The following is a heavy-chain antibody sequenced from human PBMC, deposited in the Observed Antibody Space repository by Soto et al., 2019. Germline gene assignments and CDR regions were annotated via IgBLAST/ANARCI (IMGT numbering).Heavy chain of an antibody. J-gene: IGHJ4*02. D-gene: IGHD2-21*02. CDR2: IKSKIDGEAT. Sequence: PGGSLRLSCAASGFTFTNAWMSWVRQAPGKGLEWVGRIKSKIDGEATDYAGPVKGRFTISRDDSKNTMYLQMNSLQIEDTAVYYCTLHIVVVTSIHNYFNYWGQGTLVTVS. CDR1: GFTFTNAW. V-gene: IGHV3-15*01. CDR3: TLHIVVVTSIHNYFNY.